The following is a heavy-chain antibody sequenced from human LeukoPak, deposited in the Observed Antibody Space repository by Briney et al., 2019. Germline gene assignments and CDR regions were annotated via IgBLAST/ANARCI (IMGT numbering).Heavy chain of an antibody. J-gene: IGHJ2*01. CDR2: INHSGST. D-gene: IGHD3-3*01. Sequence: GSLRLSCAASGFTFSTYSMSWVRLAPGKGLEWIGEINHSGSTNYNPSLKSRVTISVDTSKNQFSLKLSSVTAADTAVYYCARRGGRVFWSRWYFDLWGRGTLVTVSS. V-gene: IGHV4-34*01. CDR3: ARRGGRVFWSRWYFDL. CDR1: GFTFSTYS.